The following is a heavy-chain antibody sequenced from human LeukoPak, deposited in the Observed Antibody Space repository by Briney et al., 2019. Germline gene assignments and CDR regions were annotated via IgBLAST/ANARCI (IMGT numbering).Heavy chain of an antibody. CDR2: ISGSGGST. CDR1: GFTFTNYG. J-gene: IGHJ4*02. D-gene: IGHD4-23*01. CDR3: ASLYYGGNNFDY. Sequence: GGSLRLSCAASGFTFTNYGMTWVRQAPGKGLEWVSSISGSGGSTYYADSVKGRFTISRDNSKNTLYLQMNSLRAEDTAVYYCASLYYGGNNFDYWGQGTLVTVSS. V-gene: IGHV3-23*01.